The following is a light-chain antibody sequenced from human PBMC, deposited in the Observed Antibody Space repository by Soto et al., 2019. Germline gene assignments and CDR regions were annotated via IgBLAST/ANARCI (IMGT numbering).Light chain of an antibody. CDR1: QSISNY. Sequence: DIQMTQSPSSLSASVGDRVTITCRASQSISNYLSWYQQKPGKAPKLPIYAASSLQGGVPSRFSGSGSGTNFTLTISSLQPGDFATYYCQRGDSPPPTFGQGTKVEIK. V-gene: IGKV1-39*01. CDR3: QRGDSPPPT. J-gene: IGKJ1*01. CDR2: AAS.